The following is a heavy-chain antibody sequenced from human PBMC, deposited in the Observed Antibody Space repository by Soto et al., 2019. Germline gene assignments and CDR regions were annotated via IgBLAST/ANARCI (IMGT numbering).Heavy chain of an antibody. J-gene: IGHJ4*02. D-gene: IGHD6-6*01. CDR3: ARAPKVSGSSQTRPDF. CDR2: ISQSGNT. V-gene: IGHV4-34*01. CDR1: SGSFSGYY. Sequence: SETLSLTCSIYSGSFSGYYWSWIRQPPGKGLEWIGEISQSGNTNYSPSLKSRVSISIDTSKKQFSLNLASVSAADTAVYYCARAPKVSGSSQTRPDFWGQGXLVTVSS.